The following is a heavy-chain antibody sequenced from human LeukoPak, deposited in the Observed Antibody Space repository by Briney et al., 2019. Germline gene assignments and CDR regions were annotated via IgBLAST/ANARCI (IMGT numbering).Heavy chain of an antibody. V-gene: IGHV1-18*01. D-gene: IGHD2-2*01. CDR3: ARSGRTYQQLRYYFDF. CDR1: DFTLSSYG. Sequence: ASVKVSCKASDFTLSSYGIAWVRQAPGQGLEWMGWIGGYNVDTTNYAKKFQGRVTMTTDTSTNTVYMELTSLRSDDSAVYYCARSGRTYQQLRYYFDFWGQGTPVTVSS. J-gene: IGHJ4*02. CDR2: IGGYNVDTT.